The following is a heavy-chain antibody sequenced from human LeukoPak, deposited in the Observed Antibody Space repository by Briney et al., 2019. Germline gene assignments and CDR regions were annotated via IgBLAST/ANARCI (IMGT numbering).Heavy chain of an antibody. CDR3: AKDDSSGLDY. V-gene: IGHV3-30*02. CDR1: GFTFSSYG. Sequence: PGGSLRLSCAASGFTFSSYGIHWVRQAPGKGLEWVAFIRYDGSNKNYVDSVKGRFTISRDNSKNTLYLQMNSLRPEDTAVYYCAKDDSSGLDYWGQRTLVTVSS. CDR2: IRYDGSNK. J-gene: IGHJ4*02. D-gene: IGHD6-19*01.